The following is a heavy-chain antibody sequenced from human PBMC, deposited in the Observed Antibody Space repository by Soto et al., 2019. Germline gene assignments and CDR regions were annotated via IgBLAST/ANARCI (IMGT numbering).Heavy chain of an antibody. CDR1: VGTFSSYA. CDR2: IIPIFGTA. CDR3: AREDYYDSSGYYSAYDI. Sequence: SVKVSCKASVGTFSSYAISWVRQAPGQGLEWMGGIIPIFGTANYAQKFQGRVTITADESTSTAYMELSSLRSEDTAVYYCAREDYYDSSGYYSAYDIWGQGTMVTVSS. V-gene: IGHV1-69*13. D-gene: IGHD3-22*01. J-gene: IGHJ3*02.